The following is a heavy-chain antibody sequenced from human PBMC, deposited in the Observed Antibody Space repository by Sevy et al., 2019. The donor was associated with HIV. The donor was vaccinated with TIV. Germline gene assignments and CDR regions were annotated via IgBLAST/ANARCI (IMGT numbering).Heavy chain of an antibody. J-gene: IGHJ3*02. CDR3: AKGSKATGSAFDI. D-gene: IGHD1-1*01. V-gene: IGHV3-30*04. Sequence: GGSLRLSCTASGFTFGDYTMSWVRQAPGKGLEWVAVVSYDGSTKYYTGSVRGRFSISRDNSKNTVYLQMNSLRVEDTAVYYCAKGSKATGSAFDIWGQGTMVTVSS. CDR2: VSYDGSTK. CDR1: GFTFGDYT.